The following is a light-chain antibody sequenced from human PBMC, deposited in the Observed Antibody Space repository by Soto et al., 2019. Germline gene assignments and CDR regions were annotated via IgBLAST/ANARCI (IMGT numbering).Light chain of an antibody. CDR1: QGISNF. CDR2: AAS. J-gene: IGKJ1*01. CDR3: QKYSSAPRT. Sequence: DIQMSQSPSSLSASVGGRVTITCRASQGISNFLAWYQQKPGKVPKLLIYAASTLQSGVPSRFSGSGSGTDFTLTISSLQPEDVAAYYCQKYSSAPRTFGQGTKVEIK. V-gene: IGKV1-27*01.